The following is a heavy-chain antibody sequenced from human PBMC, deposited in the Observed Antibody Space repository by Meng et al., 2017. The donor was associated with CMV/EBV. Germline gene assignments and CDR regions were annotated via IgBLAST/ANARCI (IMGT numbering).Heavy chain of an antibody. CDR2: IYSGGST. J-gene: IGHJ4*02. CDR1: GFTVSSNY. CDR3: ARDPGIAVAGSKGY. V-gene: IGHV3-53*01. Sequence: EGSLRLSCAASGFTVSSNYMSWVRQAPGKGLEWVSVIYSGGSTYYADSVKGRFTISRDNSKNTLYLQMNSLRAEDTAVYYCARDPGIAVAGSKGYWGQGTLVTVS. D-gene: IGHD6-19*01.